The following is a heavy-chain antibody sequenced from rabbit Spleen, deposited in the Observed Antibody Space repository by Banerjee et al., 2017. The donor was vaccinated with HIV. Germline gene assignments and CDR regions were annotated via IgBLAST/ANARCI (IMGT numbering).Heavy chain of an antibody. D-gene: IGHD4-2*01. CDR3: GRGGGSNRVNL. Sequence: QEQLVESGGGLVQPGGSLTLTCTASGFNISSYSIGWVRQAPGKGLEWVGYIIPVFGSTDYANWPKGRFTISKTSSTTVTLQMTSLTAADTATYFCGRGGGSNRVNLWGPGTLVTVS. CDR2: IIPVFGST. V-gene: IGHV1S45*01. J-gene: IGHJ4*01. CDR1: GFNISSYS.